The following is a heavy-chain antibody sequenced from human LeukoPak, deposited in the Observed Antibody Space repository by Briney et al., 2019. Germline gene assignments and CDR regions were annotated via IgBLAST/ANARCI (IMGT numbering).Heavy chain of an antibody. Sequence: ASVKVSCKASGYTFSSDDINWVRQATGQGLEWMGWMNPNSGNTGYAQKFQGRVTMTRNTSISTAYMELSSLRSEDTAVYYCARGVPAAYYYYGMDVWGQGTTVTVS. CDR2: MNPNSGNT. J-gene: IGHJ6*02. V-gene: IGHV1-8*01. CDR1: GYTFSSDD. CDR3: ARGVPAAYYYYGMDV. D-gene: IGHD2-2*01.